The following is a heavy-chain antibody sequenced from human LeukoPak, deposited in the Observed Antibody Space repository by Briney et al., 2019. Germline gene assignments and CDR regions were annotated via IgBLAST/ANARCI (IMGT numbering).Heavy chain of an antibody. Sequence: GRSLRLSCAASGFTFSDYSMNWVRQAPGKGLEWISYISYSSSPIYYADSVKGRFTISRDNAKNSLYLQMNSLRAEDTAVYYCARDIASCSGGTCYNIRFDTWGQGTLVTVSS. V-gene: IGHV3-48*01. CDR3: ARDIASCSGGTCYNIRFDT. D-gene: IGHD2-15*01. CDR1: GFTFSDYS. CDR2: ISYSSSPI. J-gene: IGHJ5*02.